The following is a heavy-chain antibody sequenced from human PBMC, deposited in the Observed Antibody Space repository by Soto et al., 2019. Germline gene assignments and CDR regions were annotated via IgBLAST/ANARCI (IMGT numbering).Heavy chain of an antibody. Sequence: GGSLRLSCTASGFTFSSYAMAWVRPAPGKGLEWVAGISGNGAYTYYADSVKGRFTISRDNSKNTLFLRMNSLRAEDSAVYYCAKAAKGYCSGFSCYPFDYWGQGTLVTVSS. D-gene: IGHD2-15*01. CDR1: GFTFSSYA. CDR3: AKAAKGYCSGFSCYPFDY. J-gene: IGHJ4*02. V-gene: IGHV3-23*01. CDR2: ISGNGAYT.